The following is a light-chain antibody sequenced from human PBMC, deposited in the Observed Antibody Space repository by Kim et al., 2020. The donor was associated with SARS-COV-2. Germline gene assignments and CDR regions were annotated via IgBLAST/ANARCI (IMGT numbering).Light chain of an antibody. J-gene: IGLJ3*02. CDR2: ATI. CDR3: LLYFGGARV. CDR1: TGAFTSSYY. V-gene: IGLV7-43*01. Sequence: PGGSVTLTCASCTGAFTSSYYPNWFQQKPGQAPRALIYATINKHSWTPARFSGSLLGGKSALTLSGVQPEDEAVYYCLLYFGGARVFGGGTQLTVL.